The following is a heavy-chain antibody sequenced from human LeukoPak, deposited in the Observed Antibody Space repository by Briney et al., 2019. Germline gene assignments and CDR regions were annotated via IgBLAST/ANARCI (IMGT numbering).Heavy chain of an antibody. Sequence: GASVKVSCTASGGTFSSYAITWVRQAPGQGLEWMGRIIPILDITHYAQKFQGRVTITADKSTSTAYMELSSLRSEDTAVYYCARHRTGAPHDAFDVWGQGTMVTVSS. D-gene: IGHD7-27*01. CDR3: ARHRTGAPHDAFDV. CDR1: GGTFSSYA. V-gene: IGHV1-69*04. J-gene: IGHJ3*01. CDR2: IIPILDIT.